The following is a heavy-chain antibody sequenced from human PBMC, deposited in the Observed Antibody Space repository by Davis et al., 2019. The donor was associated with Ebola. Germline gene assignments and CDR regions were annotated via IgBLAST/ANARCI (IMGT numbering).Heavy chain of an antibody. D-gene: IGHD6-19*01. CDR2: ISSSSSYT. Sequence: GESLKISCAASGFTFSDYYMSWIRQAPGKGLEWVSYISSSSSYTNYADSVKGRFTISRDNAKNSLYLQMNSLRAEDTAVYYCARDFRSYSSGHTPVGYWGQGTLVTVSS. V-gene: IGHV3-11*06. CDR1: GFTFSDYY. CDR3: ARDFRSYSSGHTPVGY. J-gene: IGHJ4*02.